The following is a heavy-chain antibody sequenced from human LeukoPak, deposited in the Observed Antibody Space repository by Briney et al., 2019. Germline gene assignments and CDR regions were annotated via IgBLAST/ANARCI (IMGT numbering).Heavy chain of an antibody. CDR3: ARGRWSVY. J-gene: IGHJ4*02. CDR1: GFTFSAYM. D-gene: IGHD3-3*01. V-gene: IGHV3-7*02. CDR2: IKDDRTEK. Sequence: GGTLRLSCAASGFTFSAYMMTWGRHAPGEGLERVANIKDDRTEKTYVHSVKGRFTLSRDNVKKALYLEMNRLRVEDTAVYCCARGRWSVYWGQGTQVTVS.